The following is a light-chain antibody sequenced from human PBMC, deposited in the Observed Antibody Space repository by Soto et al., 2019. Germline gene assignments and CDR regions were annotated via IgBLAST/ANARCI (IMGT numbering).Light chain of an antibody. V-gene: IGKV3-20*01. CDR3: QQYDTSPRT. J-gene: IGKJ1*01. CDR2: GAS. Sequence: EVMLTQSPGTLSLSPGERATLSCRASQSVSSNYLAWYRQKSGQAPRLLLYGASNRATGIPDRFSGSGSGTDFTLTIRRLEPEGFEVYYGQQYDTSPRTFGQGTKVEFK. CDR1: QSVSSNY.